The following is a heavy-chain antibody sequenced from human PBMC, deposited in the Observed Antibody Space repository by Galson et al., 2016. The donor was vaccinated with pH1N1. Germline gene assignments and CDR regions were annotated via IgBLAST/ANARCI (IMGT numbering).Heavy chain of an antibody. V-gene: IGHV5-10-1*01. J-gene: IGHJ4*02. CDR1: ASSFTSYW. CDR2: INPRDSCT. Sequence: QSGAEVKEPGESLTISRKGSASSFTSYWISWVRQMPGKGLEWMGRINPRDSCTDYSPSFQGHVTISTDESISTAYLKWSTLKASDTAIYYCATGPSPDYWGQGTLVIVSS. CDR3: ATGPSPDY.